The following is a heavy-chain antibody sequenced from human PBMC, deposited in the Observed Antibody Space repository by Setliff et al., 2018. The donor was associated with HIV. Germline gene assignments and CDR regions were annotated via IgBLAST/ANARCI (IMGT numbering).Heavy chain of an antibody. Sequence: GGSLRLSCAASGFTFSSYAMHWVRQAPGKGLEWVAVISYDGSNKYYADSVKGRFTISRDNSKNTLYLQMNSLRAEDTGVDYCASGKNYIFWSSYFGMDVWGQGTTVTVSS. CDR2: ISYDGSNK. CDR3: ASGKNYIFWSSYFGMDV. V-gene: IGHV3-30*01. D-gene: IGHD3-3*01. CDR1: GFTFSSYA. J-gene: IGHJ6*02.